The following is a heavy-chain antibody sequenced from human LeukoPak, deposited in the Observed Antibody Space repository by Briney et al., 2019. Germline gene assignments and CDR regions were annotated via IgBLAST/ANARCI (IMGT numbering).Heavy chain of an antibody. CDR1: GFSFSSYE. Sequence: PGGSLRLSCAASGFSFSSYEMNWVRQAPGKGLEWVSYICASGSTIYYADSVRGRFTISRDNAEKSLYLQINSLRDEDTAVYYCARDATTHSSGWYDDAFDVRGHGTMVTVSS. V-gene: IGHV3-48*03. CDR3: ARDATTHSSGWYDDAFDV. J-gene: IGHJ3*01. D-gene: IGHD6-19*01. CDR2: ICASGSTI.